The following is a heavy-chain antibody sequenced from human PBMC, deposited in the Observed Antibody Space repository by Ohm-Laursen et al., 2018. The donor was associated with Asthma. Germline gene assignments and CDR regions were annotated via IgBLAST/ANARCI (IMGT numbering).Heavy chain of an antibody. Sequence: SLRLSCSASEFTFSLYSMNWVRQAPGKGLEWVANIKPDGTENAYLDSVRGRFTISKDNAKNSLFLQMNSLRGEDTALYYCARDSGWNALDYWGQGTLVSVSS. J-gene: IGHJ4*02. CDR2: IKPDGTEN. CDR3: ARDSGWNALDY. V-gene: IGHV3-7*05. CDR1: EFTFSLYS. D-gene: IGHD1-1*01.